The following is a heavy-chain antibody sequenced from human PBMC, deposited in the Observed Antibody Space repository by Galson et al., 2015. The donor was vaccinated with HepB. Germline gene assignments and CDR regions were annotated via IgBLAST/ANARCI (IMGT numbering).Heavy chain of an antibody. J-gene: IGHJ3*01. CDR2: ISSRNAFI. Sequence: SLRLSCAASGFIFDDYTMHWVRQVPGKGLEWVSTISSRNAFIYYADSVKGRFTVSRDNAKKSLYLQMNSLRAEDTAVYYCVRVENDAFAVWGQGTLVTVSS. CDR3: VRVENDAFAV. CDR1: GFIFDDYT. D-gene: IGHD5-24*01. V-gene: IGHV3-21*01.